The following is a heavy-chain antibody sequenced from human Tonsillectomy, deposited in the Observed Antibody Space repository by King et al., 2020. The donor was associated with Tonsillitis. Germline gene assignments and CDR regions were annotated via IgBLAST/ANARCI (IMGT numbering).Heavy chain of an antibody. D-gene: IGHD3-22*01. CDR1: GGSISSGGYY. V-gene: IGHV4-31*03. Sequence: LQLQESGPGLVKPSQTLSLTCTVSGGSISSGGYYWSWIRQHPGKGLEWIGYIYYSGSTYYNPSLKSRVTISVDTSKNKFSLKLSSVTAADTAVYYCARVSMIVVVLDYWGQGTLVTVSS. J-gene: IGHJ4*02. CDR3: ARVSMIVVVLDY. CDR2: IYYSGST.